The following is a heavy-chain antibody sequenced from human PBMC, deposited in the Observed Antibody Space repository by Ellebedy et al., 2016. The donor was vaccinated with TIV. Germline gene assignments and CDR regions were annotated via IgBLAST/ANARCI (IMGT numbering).Heavy chain of an antibody. CDR2: IIPIFGTA. CDR3: AGGLQQLVRLRYYFDY. Sequence: AASVKVSCKASGGTFSSYAISWVRQAPGQGLEWMGGIIPIFGTANYAQKFQGRVTITADESTSTAYMELSSLRSEDTAVYYCAGGLQQLVRLRYYFDYWGQGTLVTVSS. CDR1: GGTFSSYA. D-gene: IGHD6-13*01. J-gene: IGHJ4*02. V-gene: IGHV1-69*13.